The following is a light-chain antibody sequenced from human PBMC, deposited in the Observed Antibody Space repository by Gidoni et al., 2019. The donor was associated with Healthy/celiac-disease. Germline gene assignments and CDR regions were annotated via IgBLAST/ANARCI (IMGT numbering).Light chain of an antibody. CDR2: AAS. J-gene: IGKJ5*01. CDR1: QSISSY. CDR3: QQSYSTPPIT. V-gene: IGKV1-39*01. Sequence: DIHMTQSPSSLSASVGDRVTITCRASQSISSYLNWYQQKPGQAPKLLIYAASSLQSGVPSRFSGSGSGTDFTLTISSLQPEDFATYYCQQSYSTPPITFGQGTRLEIK.